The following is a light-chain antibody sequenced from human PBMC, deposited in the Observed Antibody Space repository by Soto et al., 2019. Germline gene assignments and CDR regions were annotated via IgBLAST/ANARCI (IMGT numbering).Light chain of an antibody. J-gene: IGLJ1*01. CDR1: SSDVGGYNY. CDR2: NVS. CDR3: SSYTTTSTPWV. Sequence: QSVRTQPTSVSGSPGQSITISCTGTSSDVGGYNYVSWYQHHPGKAPKLMICNVSDRPSGVSNRFSGSKSGNTASLTISGLQAEDEADYYCSSYTTTSTPWVFGTGTKVTDL. V-gene: IGLV2-14*03.